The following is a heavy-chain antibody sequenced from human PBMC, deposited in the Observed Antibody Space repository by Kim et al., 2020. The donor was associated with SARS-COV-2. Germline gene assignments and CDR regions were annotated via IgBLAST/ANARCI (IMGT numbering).Heavy chain of an antibody. Sequence: GGSLRLSCAASGFTFGSYGMRWVRQAPGKGLEWVAVIWCDGSNKYYADSVKGRFTISRDNSKNTLYLQMNSLRAEDTAVYYCARDGITGTIAYFDYWGQGALVTVSS. D-gene: IGHD1-20*01. V-gene: IGHV3-33*01. CDR1: GFTFGSYG. CDR2: IWCDGSNK. J-gene: IGHJ4*02. CDR3: ARDGITGTIAYFDY.